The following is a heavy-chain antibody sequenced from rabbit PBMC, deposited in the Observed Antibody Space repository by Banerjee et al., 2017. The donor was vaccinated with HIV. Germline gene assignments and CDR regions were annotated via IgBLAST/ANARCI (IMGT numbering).Heavy chain of an antibody. J-gene: IGHJ4*01. CDR2: IYGGDDDST. Sequence: QSLEESGGGLVKPGGTLTLTCTASGFDISKNHYMCWVRQAPGKGPEWSACIYGGDDDSTYYASWAKGRFTISRTSSTTITLQMTSLTAADTATYFCARDDYGDADYYFNLWGPGTLVTVS. CDR3: ARDDYGDADYYFNL. CDR1: GFDISKNHY. V-gene: IGHV1S40*01. D-gene: IGHD2-1*01.